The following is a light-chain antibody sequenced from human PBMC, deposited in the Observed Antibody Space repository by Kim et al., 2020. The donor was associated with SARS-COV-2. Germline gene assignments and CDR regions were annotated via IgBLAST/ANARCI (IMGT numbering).Light chain of an antibody. J-gene: IGLJ3*02. CDR2: DVS. Sequence: GQSITISCTGTSSDVGTYNFVSGYQQHPGKAPKLMIYDVSNRPSGVSTRFSGSKSGITASLTISGLQAEDEADYYCSSYTSSITLVFGGGTQLTVL. V-gene: IGLV2-14*03. CDR3: SSYTSSITLV. CDR1: SSDVGTYNF.